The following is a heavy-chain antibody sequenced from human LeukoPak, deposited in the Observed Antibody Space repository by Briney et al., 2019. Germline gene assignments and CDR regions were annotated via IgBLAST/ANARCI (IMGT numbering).Heavy chain of an antibody. CDR1: GATFSNCG. CDR3: ARDLLPRAASDM. V-gene: IGHV1-69*04. D-gene: IGHD2-15*01. J-gene: IGHJ3*02. CDR2: IILMVGRV. Sequence: ASVKVSCKTSGATFSNCGISWVRQAPGQGPEWMGRIILMVGRVTYGQRFQDRVTITADKATAAAYMELSSLTSDDTAVYYCARDLLPRAASDMWGQGTMVTVSS.